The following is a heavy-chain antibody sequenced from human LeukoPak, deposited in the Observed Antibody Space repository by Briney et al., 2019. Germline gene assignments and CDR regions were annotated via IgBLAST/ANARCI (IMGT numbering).Heavy chain of an antibody. CDR2: ISGSGGST. CDR3: ARDRDTMVRTPYYYYGMDV. V-gene: IGHV3-23*01. D-gene: IGHD3-10*01. J-gene: IGHJ6*02. Sequence: PGGSLRLSCAASGFTFSSYAMSWVRQAPGKGLEWVSAISGSGGSTYYADSVKGRFTISRDNAKNSLYLQMNSLRAEDTAVYYCARDRDTMVRTPYYYYGMDVWGQGTTVTVSS. CDR1: GFTFSSYA.